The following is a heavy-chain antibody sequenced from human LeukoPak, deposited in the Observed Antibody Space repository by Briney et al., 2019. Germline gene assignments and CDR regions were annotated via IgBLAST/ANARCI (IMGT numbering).Heavy chain of an antibody. Sequence: GGSLRLSCAASGFTFDVYAMHWVRQAPGKGLEGVSDINWNGRTIAYADSVKGRFTISRDNAKNSLYLQMNSLRAEDMALYYCAKTPYSTSPSYYFDYWGQGALVTVSS. D-gene: IGHD6-13*01. V-gene: IGHV3-9*03. J-gene: IGHJ4*02. CDR3: AKTPYSTSPSYYFDY. CDR2: INWNGRTI. CDR1: GFTFDVYA.